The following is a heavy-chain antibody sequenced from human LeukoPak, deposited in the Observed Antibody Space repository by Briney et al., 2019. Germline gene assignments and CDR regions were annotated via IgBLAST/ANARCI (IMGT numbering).Heavy chain of an antibody. V-gene: IGHV3-7*01. D-gene: IGHD4-17*01. Sequence: PGGSLRLSCAASGFTFSSYWMSWVRQAPGKGLEWVANIKHDGSEKYYVDSVKGRFTISRDNAKNSLYLQMNSLRAEDTAVYYCAKYDYGDPENYLDYWGQGTLVTVSS. CDR1: GFTFSSYW. CDR2: IKHDGSEK. CDR3: AKYDYGDPENYLDY. J-gene: IGHJ4*02.